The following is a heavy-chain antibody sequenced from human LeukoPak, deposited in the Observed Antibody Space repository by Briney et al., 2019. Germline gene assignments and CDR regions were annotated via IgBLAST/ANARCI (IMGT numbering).Heavy chain of an antibody. V-gene: IGHV3-30*03. Sequence: GTSLRLSCAASGFTLTSYGMHWGRQYPRKGLEWVALITYDGYYKYYSDPVQGRFTISSDTSKNTLYLEMNRLRAEDTPLYYFASDLSPVVRASHRRYWGQGTLVTVSS. CDR1: GFTLTSYG. CDR3: ASDLSPVVRASHRRY. J-gene: IGHJ4*02. D-gene: IGHD3-10*01. CDR2: ITYDGYYK.